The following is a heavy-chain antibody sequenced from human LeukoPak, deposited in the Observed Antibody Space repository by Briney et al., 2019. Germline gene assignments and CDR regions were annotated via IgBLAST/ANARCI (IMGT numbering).Heavy chain of an antibody. Sequence: PSETLSLTCTVSGGSISSDNYSWSWIRQPAGKGLEWIGRVYTSGSTNYNPSLKSRVTISVDTSKNQFSLKLSSVTAADTAVYYCARGLKRWGIIAARYLDYWGQGTLVTVSS. D-gene: IGHD6-6*01. J-gene: IGHJ4*02. CDR1: GGSISSDNYS. CDR2: VYTSGST. V-gene: IGHV4-61*02. CDR3: ARGLKRWGIIAARYLDY.